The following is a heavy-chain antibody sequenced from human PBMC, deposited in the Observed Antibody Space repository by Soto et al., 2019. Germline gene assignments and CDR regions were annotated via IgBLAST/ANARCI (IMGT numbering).Heavy chain of an antibody. CDR3: VKDESINWYSGHFRH. CDR1: GFTFDDYA. V-gene: IGHV3-9*01. D-gene: IGHD1-26*01. Sequence: GGSLRLSCAASGFTFDDYAMHWVQQVPGKGLEWVSGINWNSGSIGYADSVKGRFAISRDNDKNSLHLQMNSLRAEDTAFYYCVKDESINWYSGHFRHWGQGP. CDR2: INWNSGSI. J-gene: IGHJ1*01.